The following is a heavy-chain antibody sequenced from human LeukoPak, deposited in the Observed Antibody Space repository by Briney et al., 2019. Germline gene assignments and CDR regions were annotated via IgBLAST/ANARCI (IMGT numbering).Heavy chain of an antibody. Sequence: PGGSLRLSCAASGFTFSSYGMHWVRQAPGKGLEWVAFIRYDGSNKHYVDSVKGRFTISRDNSKNTLYLQMNSLRVEDTAVYYCARDFGRYYFDYWGQGTLVTVSS. D-gene: IGHD3-10*01. CDR2: IRYDGSNK. CDR1: GFTFSSYG. CDR3: ARDFGRYYFDY. V-gene: IGHV3-30*02. J-gene: IGHJ4*02.